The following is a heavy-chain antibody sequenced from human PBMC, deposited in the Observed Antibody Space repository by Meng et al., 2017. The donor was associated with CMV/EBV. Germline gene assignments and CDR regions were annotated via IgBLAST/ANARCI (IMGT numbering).Heavy chain of an antibody. Sequence: GESLKISCAASGFTFSGYYMSWIRQAPGKGLEWVSYISSSGSTIYYADSVKGRFTISRDNAKNSLYLQMNSLRAEDTAVYYCARDQGVVPAAIGYYYYGMDVWGQGTTVTVSS. CDR2: ISSSGSTI. J-gene: IGHJ6*02. CDR1: GFTFSGYY. D-gene: IGHD2-2*01. V-gene: IGHV3-11*01. CDR3: ARDQGVVPAAIGYYYYGMDV.